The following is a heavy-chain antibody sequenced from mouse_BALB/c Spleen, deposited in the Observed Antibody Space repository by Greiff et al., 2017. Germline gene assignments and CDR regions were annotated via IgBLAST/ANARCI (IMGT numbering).Heavy chain of an antibody. V-gene: IGHV2-9*02. CDR3: ARATLLRYLYFDY. CDR1: GFSLTSYG. CDR2: IWAGGST. D-gene: IGHD1-1*01. J-gene: IGHJ2*01. Sequence: VMLVESGPGLVAPSQSLSITCTVSGFSLTSYGVHWVRQPPGKGLEWLGVIWAGGSTNYNSALMSRLSISKDNSKSQVFLKMNSLQTDDTAMYYCARATLLRYLYFDYWGQGTTLTVSA.